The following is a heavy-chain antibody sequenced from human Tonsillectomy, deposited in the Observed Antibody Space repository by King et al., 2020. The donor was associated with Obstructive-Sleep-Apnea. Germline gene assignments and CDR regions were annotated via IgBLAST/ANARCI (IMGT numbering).Heavy chain of an antibody. CDR3: ARDSRGYSSGWYESFNY. J-gene: IGHJ4*02. CDR2: ISSSSSTI. V-gene: IGHV3-48*04. CDR1: GFTFSSYS. Sequence: VQLVESGGGLVQPGGSLRLSCAASGFTFSSYSMNWVRKAPGKGLEWVSYISSSSSTIYYADSVKGRFTISRDNAKNSLYLQMNSLRAEDTAVYYCARDSRGYSSGWYESFNYWGQGTLVTVSS. D-gene: IGHD6-19*01.